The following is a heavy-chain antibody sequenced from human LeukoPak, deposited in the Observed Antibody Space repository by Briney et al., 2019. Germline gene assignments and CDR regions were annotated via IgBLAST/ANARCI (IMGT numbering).Heavy chain of an antibody. J-gene: IGHJ4*02. CDR3: AREVVVAATVDY. V-gene: IGHV4-30-4*01. CDR1: GGSISSGDYY. CDR2: IYYSGNT. D-gene: IGHD2-15*01. Sequence: PSETLSLTCTVSGGSISSGDYYWSWIRQPPGKALEWIGYIYYSGNTYYNPSLKSRVTISVDTSKNQFSLKLSSVTAADTAVYYSAREVVVAATVDYWGQGTLVTVSS.